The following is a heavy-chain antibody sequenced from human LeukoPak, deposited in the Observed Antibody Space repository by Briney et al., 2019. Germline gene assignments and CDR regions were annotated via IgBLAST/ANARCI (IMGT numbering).Heavy chain of an antibody. D-gene: IGHD3-22*01. J-gene: IGHJ5*02. CDR1: GYTFTSYA. Sequence: GASVKVSCKASGYTFTSYAMHWVRQAPGQRLEWMGWINAGNGNTKYSQKFQGRVTITRDTSASTAYMELSSLRSEDTAVYYCARGITMIVVVTPTGDWFDPWGQGTLVTVSS. V-gene: IGHV1-3*01. CDR3: ARGITMIVVVTPTGDWFDP. CDR2: INAGNGNT.